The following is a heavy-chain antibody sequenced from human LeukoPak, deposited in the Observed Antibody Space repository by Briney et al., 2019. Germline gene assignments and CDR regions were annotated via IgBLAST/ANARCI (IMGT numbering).Heavy chain of an antibody. D-gene: IGHD6-13*01. J-gene: IGHJ4*02. CDR1: GGSISSYY. Sequence: PSETLSLTCTVSGGSISSYYWSWIRQPPGKGLEWIGYIYYSGSTNYNPSLKSRVTISVDTSKNQFSLKLSSVTATDTAVYYCASYSRRGVLYSSSWYFDYWGQGTLVTVSS. CDR2: IYYSGST. CDR3: ASYSRRGVLYSSSWYFDY. V-gene: IGHV4-59*01.